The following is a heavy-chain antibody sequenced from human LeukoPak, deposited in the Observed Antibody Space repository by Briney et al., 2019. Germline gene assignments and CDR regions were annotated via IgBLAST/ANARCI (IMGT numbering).Heavy chain of an antibody. Sequence: ASVKVSCKASGYTFTGYYMHWVRQAPGQGLEWMGWINPNSGGTNYAQKFQGRVTMTRDTSISTAYMELSRLRSDDTAVYYCARGMDEVRFGNYYYYYMDVWGKGTTVTISS. CDR1: GYTFTGYY. D-gene: IGHD3-16*01. J-gene: IGHJ6*03. CDR3: ARGMDEVRFGNYYYYYMDV. V-gene: IGHV1-2*02. CDR2: INPNSGGT.